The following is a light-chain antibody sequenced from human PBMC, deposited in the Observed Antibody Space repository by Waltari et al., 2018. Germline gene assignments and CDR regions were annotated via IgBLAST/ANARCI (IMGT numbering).Light chain of an antibody. CDR2: VVS. CDR1: SSDVGGYNY. J-gene: IGLJ1*01. CDR3: SSYTSSSSFYV. Sequence: QSALTQPASVSGSPGQSITISCTGTSSDVGGYNYVSWYQQHPRNAPNLLFYVVSNRPLGGSNRFPGAKSGNTASLTISGLQAEDEADYYGSSYTSSSSFYVFGTGTKVTVL. V-gene: IGLV2-14*01.